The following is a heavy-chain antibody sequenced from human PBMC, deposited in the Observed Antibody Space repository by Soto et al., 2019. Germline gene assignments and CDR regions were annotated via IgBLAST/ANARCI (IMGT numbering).Heavy chain of an antibody. Sequence: PSETLSLTCAVYGGSFSGYYWSWIRQPPGKGLEWIGEINHSGSTNYNPSLKSRVTISVDTSKNQFSLKLSSVNAADTAVYYCARVRRIEATISYYYDYYYMDVWGKGTTVTVSS. CDR1: GGSFSGYY. V-gene: IGHV4-34*01. J-gene: IGHJ6*03. CDR2: INHSGST. CDR3: ARVRRIEATISYYYDYYYMDV. D-gene: IGHD5-12*01.